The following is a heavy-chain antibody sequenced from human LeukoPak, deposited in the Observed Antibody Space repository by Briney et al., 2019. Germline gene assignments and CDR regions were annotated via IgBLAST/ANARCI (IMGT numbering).Heavy chain of an antibody. Sequence: PGGSLRLSCAASGFTFSSHWMHWVRQAPGKGLVWVSRINSVGSNTNYADSVKGRFTISRDNAKNTLYLQMNSLRAEDTAVYYCATDLGGGRAYWGQGTRVTVSS. D-gene: IGHD6-25*01. CDR1: GFTFSSHW. J-gene: IGHJ4*02. CDR2: INSVGSNT. CDR3: ATDLGGGRAY. V-gene: IGHV3-74*01.